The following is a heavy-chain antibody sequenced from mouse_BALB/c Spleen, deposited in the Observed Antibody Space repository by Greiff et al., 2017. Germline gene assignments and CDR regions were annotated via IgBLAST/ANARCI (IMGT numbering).Heavy chain of an antibody. CDR3: TRSLLRVGVEYFDV. Sequence: QVQLQQPGAELVRPGASVKLSCKASGYTFTSYWINWVKQRPGQGLEWIGNIYPSDSYTNYNQKFKDKATLTVDKSSSTAYMQLSSPTSEDSAVYYCTRSLLRVGVEYFDVWGAGTTVTVSS. CDR2: IYPSDSYT. J-gene: IGHJ1*01. CDR1: GYTFTSYW. V-gene: IGHV1-69*02. D-gene: IGHD1-2*01.